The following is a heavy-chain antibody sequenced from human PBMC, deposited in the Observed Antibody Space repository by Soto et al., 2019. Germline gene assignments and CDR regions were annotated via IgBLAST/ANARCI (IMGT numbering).Heavy chain of an antibody. CDR2: ISGSGDST. CDR1: GFTFSSYA. V-gene: IGHV3-23*01. CDR3: ARRGPGTSFDY. J-gene: IGHJ4*02. Sequence: EVQLLDSGGGLVQPGGSLRLSCAASGFTFSSYAMNWVRQAPGKGLEWVSVISGSGDSTYYADSVKGRFTISRDNSKNTLYLQMNSLRGEDTAVYYCARRGPGTSFDYWGQGTLVTVSS. D-gene: IGHD6-13*01.